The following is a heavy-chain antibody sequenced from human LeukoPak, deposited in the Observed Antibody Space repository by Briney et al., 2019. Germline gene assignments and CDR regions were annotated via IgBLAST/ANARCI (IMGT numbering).Heavy chain of an antibody. CDR3: AKDGWLDD. D-gene: IGHD6-19*01. V-gene: IGHV3-23*01. Sequence: GGSLRLSCAASGFNFNKYDMTWARQAPGKGLEWVSTITDRSDKTYYTDSVKGRFVTSRDNSKDTLYLQMNSLRAEDTALYYCAKDGWLDDLGQGALVTVSS. CDR2: ITDRSDKT. J-gene: IGHJ4*02. CDR1: GFNFNKYD.